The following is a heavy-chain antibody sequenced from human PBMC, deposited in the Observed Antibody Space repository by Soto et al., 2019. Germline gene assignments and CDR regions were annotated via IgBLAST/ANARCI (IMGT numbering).Heavy chain of an antibody. CDR1: SYTFSSYA. V-gene: IGHV1-18*01. CDR3: ARGGFSSSIRFDY. CDR2: IATFNGDT. J-gene: IGHJ4*01. Sequence: ASVKVSCKASSYTFSSYAINWLRQVPGQGLEWMGWIATFNGDTKYAQKFQGRVTMTADTSTSTAYMELTGLKFDDTAVYYCARGGFSSSIRFDYWGQGTLVTVSS. D-gene: IGHD6-6*01.